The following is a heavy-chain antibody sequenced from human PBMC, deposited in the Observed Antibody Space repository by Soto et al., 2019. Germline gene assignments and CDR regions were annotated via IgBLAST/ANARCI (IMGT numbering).Heavy chain of an antibody. Sequence: EVQLVESGGGLVKPGGSLRLSCAASGFTFSTHSMNWVLQAPGKGPEWVSSINDKSNYIFYADSVKGRFTISRDNAKNSLYLQMNSLRDDDTAVYYCATFPNYYGGWGQGTLVTVSA. CDR2: INDKSNYI. J-gene: IGHJ4*02. V-gene: IGHV3-21*06. CDR3: ATFPNYYGG. CDR1: GFTFSTHS.